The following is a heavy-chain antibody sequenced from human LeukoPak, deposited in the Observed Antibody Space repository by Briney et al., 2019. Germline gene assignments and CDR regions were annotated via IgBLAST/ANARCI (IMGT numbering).Heavy chain of an antibody. CDR2: INHSGST. V-gene: IGHV4-34*01. D-gene: IGHD4-11*01. J-gene: IGHJ4*02. Sequence: SETLSLTCAVYGGSFSGYYWSWIRQPPGEGLEWIGEINHSGSTNYNPSLKSRVTISVDMSKNQFSLKLSSVTAADTAVYYCARGYSTYFDYWGQGTLVTVSS. CDR1: GGSFSGYY. CDR3: ARGYSTYFDY.